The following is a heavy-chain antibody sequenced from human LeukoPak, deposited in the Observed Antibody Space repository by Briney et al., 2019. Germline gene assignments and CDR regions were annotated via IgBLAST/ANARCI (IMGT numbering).Heavy chain of an antibody. V-gene: IGHV3-9*01. CDR1: GFNLEDFA. J-gene: IGHJ4*02. CDR3: AEDKWELLRYPDY. D-gene: IGHD1-26*01. Sequence: PGRSLRLSCVASGFNLEDFAMHWVRQAPGKGLEWVSGISWNSGSIGYADSVKGRFTISRDNAKNSLYLQMNSLRAEDTALYYCAEDKWELLRYPDYWGQGTLVTVSS. CDR2: ISWNSGSI.